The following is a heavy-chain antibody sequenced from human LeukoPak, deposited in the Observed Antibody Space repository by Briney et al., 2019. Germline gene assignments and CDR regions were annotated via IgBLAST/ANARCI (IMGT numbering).Heavy chain of an antibody. CDR2: IYPGDSDT. Sequence: GESLKISCKGSGYSFTSYWIGWVRQMPGKSLEWMGIIYPGDSDTRYSPSFQGQVTISADKSISTAYLQWSSLKASDTAMYYCAITLAYCGGDCSYFDYWGQGTLATVSS. CDR1: GYSFTSYW. D-gene: IGHD2-21*02. J-gene: IGHJ4*02. CDR3: AITLAYCGGDCSYFDY. V-gene: IGHV5-51*01.